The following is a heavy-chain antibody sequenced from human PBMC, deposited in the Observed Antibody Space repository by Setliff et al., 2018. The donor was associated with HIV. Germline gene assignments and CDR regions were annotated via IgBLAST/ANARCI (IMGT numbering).Heavy chain of an antibody. V-gene: IGHV4-39*01. J-gene: IGHJ6*03. CDR1: GGSISSSSCY. CDR2: IYYRGSA. Sequence: SETLSLTCTVSGGSISSSSCYWGWIRQPPGKGLQWIGSIYYRGSAYYNPSLKSRVTISVDTSKNQFSLKLRSVTAADTALYYCARGRYRSRWYASDHYYIDVWGKGTTVTVSS. CDR3: ARGRYRSRWYASDHYYIDV. D-gene: IGHD6-13*01.